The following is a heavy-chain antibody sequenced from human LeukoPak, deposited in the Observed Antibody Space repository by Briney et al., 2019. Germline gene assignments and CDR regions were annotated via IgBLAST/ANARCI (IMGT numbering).Heavy chain of an antibody. CDR1: GGSISSYY. J-gene: IGHJ6*02. Sequence: PSETLSLTCTVSGGSISSYYWSWIRQPPGKGLEWIGYIYYSGSTNYNPSLKSRVTISADTSKNQFSLKLSSVTAADTAVYYCAREDIVVVGGYYYYGMDVWGQGTTVTVSS. D-gene: IGHD2-2*01. CDR2: IYYSGST. CDR3: AREDIVVVGGYYYYGMDV. V-gene: IGHV4-59*01.